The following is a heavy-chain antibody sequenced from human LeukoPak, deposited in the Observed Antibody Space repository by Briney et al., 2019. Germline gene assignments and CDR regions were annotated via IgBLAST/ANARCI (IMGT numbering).Heavy chain of an antibody. J-gene: IGHJ3*02. V-gene: IGHV3-48*03. Sequence: GGSLGLSCAASGFTFSSYEMNWVRQAPGKGLEWVSYISSSGSTIYYADSVKGRFTISRDNAKNSLYLQMNSLRADDTAVYYCARGGHDPGIPFDIWGQGTMVTVSS. CDR3: ARGGHDPGIPFDI. CDR2: ISSSGSTI. CDR1: GFTFSSYE. D-gene: IGHD1-1*01.